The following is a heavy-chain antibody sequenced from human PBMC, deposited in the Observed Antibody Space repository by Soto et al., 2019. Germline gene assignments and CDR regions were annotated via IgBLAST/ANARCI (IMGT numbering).Heavy chain of an antibody. CDR3: ARDGGRHSGGIDY. CDR2: IIPIFGTA. J-gene: IGHJ4*02. D-gene: IGHD1-26*01. V-gene: IGHV1-69*01. CDR1: GGTFSSYS. Sequence: QVQLVQSGAEVKKPGSSVKVSCKASGGTFSSYSINWVRQAPGQGLEWMGEIIPIFGTANYAQKFQGRVTITADESTSTAYMELSSLRSEDAAVYYCARDGGRHSGGIDYWGQGTLGTVSS.